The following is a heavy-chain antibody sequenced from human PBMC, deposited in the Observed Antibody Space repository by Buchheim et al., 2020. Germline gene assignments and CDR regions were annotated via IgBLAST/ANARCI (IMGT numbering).Heavy chain of an antibody. V-gene: IGHV3-23*01. J-gene: IGHJ4*02. Sequence: EVQLLESGGGLVQPGGSLRLSCAASGFTFSTYAINWVRQAAGKGLECVSGISGSGGTTYYVDAVKGRFTISRDNSTNTVYLQMNSLRAEDTAIYYCVKETSGYYQFDFWGQGTL. CDR2: ISGSGGTT. CDR3: VKETSGYYQFDF. CDR1: GFTFSTYA. D-gene: IGHD3-22*01.